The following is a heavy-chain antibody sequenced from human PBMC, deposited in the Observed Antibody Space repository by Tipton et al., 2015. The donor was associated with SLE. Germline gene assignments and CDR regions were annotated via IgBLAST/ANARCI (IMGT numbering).Heavy chain of an antibody. J-gene: IGHJ3*02. D-gene: IGHD1-1*01. CDR1: GGSFSGYY. Sequence: TLFLTCAVYGGSFSGYYWSWFRQPPGKGLECIGEINHSGSTNYNPSLKSRVTISVDTSKNQFSLKLSSVTAADTAVYYCARDRRNWDAFDIWGQGTTVTVSS. CDR3: ARDRRNWDAFDI. V-gene: IGHV4-34*01. CDR2: INHSGST.